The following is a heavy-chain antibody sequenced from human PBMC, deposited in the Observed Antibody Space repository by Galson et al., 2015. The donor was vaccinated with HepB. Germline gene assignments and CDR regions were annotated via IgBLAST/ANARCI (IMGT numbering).Heavy chain of an antibody. D-gene: IGHD3-3*01. V-gene: IGHV3-7*01. J-gene: IGHJ6*02. CDR1: GFTFSNYW. CDR2: IKEDGSEK. Sequence: LRLSCAASGFTFSNYWMSWVRQAPGKGLEWVANIKEDGSEKYYVDSVKGRFTISRDNAKNSMYLQMSSLRVEDTAVYFCARDPGRPKLRFAFTVNTKHYALDVWGRGTTVIVSS. CDR3: ARDPGRPKLRFAFTVNTKHYALDV.